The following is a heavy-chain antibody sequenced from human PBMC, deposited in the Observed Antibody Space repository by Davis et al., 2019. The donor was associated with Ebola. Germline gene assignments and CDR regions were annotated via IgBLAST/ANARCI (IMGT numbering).Heavy chain of an antibody. J-gene: IGHJ4*02. Sequence: PSETLSLTCSVSGGSISGSNDYWGWIRQPPGEGLEWIGSVYYSGSTHYNPSLKSRLTISVDTSKNQFSLKLNSLTAADTAVYYCARRAGLFDSWSQGTLVTVSS. D-gene: IGHD3-10*01. CDR3: ARRAGLFDS. V-gene: IGHV4-39*07. CDR2: VYYSGST. CDR1: GGSISGSNDY.